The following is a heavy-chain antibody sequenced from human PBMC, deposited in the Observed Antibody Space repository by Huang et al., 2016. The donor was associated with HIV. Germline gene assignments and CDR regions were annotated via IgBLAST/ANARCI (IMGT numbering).Heavy chain of an antibody. CDR1: GYTFTSYY. CDR3: ARAVSSERDFDY. D-gene: IGHD3-16*02. J-gene: IGHJ4*02. V-gene: IGHV1-46*01. Sequence: QVQLVQSGAEVKKPGASVKVSCKTSGYTFTSYYLHWVRQAPGQGLEWMGIIDPRCGTTTYAQKVQGRVTMTWDTSTSTVFMELTSLTYEDTAVYYCARAVSSERDFDYWGQGTLVTVSS. CDR2: IDPRCGTT.